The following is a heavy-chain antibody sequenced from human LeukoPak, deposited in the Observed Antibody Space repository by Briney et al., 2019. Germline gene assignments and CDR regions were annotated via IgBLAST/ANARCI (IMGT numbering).Heavy chain of an antibody. CDR2: IYYSGST. Sequence: SETLSLTCTVSGGSISSYYWSWIRQPPGKGLEWIGYIYYSGSTNYNHSLKSRVTISVDTSKNQFSLKLSSVTAAETAVYYCARVRYRLAETYIDYWGQGTLVTVSS. J-gene: IGHJ4*02. D-gene: IGHD3-16*01. CDR1: GGSISSYY. V-gene: IGHV4-59*01. CDR3: ARVRYRLAETYIDY.